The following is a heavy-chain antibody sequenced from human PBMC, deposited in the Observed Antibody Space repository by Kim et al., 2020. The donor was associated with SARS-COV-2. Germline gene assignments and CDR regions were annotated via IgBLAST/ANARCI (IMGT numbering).Heavy chain of an antibody. J-gene: IGHJ6*03. CDR2: IYYTGGT. D-gene: IGHD3-22*01. Sequence: SETLSLTCSVSGGSISSYNWNWIRQPPGKGLEWIGYIYYTGGTNYNPSLKSLVTILLDTSKNQFSLKLSSVTAADTAVYYCARGDSYYDSSGDYYYLMDV. CDR1: GGSISSYN. CDR3: ARGDSYYDSSGDYYYLMDV. V-gene: IGHV4-59*01.